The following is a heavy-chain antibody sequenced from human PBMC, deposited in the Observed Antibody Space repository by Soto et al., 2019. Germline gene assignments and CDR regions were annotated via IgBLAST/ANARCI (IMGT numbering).Heavy chain of an antibody. CDR1: GFTFSSYW. Sequence: GGSLRLSCAASGFTFSSYWMHWVRQAPGKGLVWVSRINSDGSSTSYADSVKGRFTISRDNAKNTLYLQMNSLRAEDTAVYYCARGMTQGGVHAFDIWGQGKMVTVSS. J-gene: IGHJ3*02. V-gene: IGHV3-74*01. D-gene: IGHD1-26*01. CDR3: ARGMTQGGVHAFDI. CDR2: INSDGSST.